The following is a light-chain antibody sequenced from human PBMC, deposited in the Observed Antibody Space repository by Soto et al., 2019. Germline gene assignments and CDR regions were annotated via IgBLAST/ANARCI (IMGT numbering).Light chain of an antibody. Sequence: QSALTQPPSVSGAPGQRVTISCTGSSSNIGAGYNVHWYQQLPGTAPKLLIYGNNNRPSGVPDRFSGSKSGTSASLAITGLQADDEADYYCHSYDSSLSGSVFGGGTKLTVL. CDR3: HSYDSSLSGSV. V-gene: IGLV1-40*01. CDR2: GNN. CDR1: SSNIGAGYN. J-gene: IGLJ3*02.